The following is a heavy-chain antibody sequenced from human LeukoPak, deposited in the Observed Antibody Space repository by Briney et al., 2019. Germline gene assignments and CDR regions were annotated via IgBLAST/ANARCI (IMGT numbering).Heavy chain of an antibody. CDR3: ARDWGAGSDYYYGMDV. CDR1: GLRFSSYW. CDR2: IKQDGREK. V-gene: IGHV3-7*04. D-gene: IGHD1-26*01. J-gene: IGHJ6*02. Sequence: GGSLRLSCAASGLRFSSYWMTWVRQAPGKGRGWVANIKQDGREKYYVDSVKGRFTISRDNAKNSLYLQMNSLRAEDTAVCYCARDWGAGSDYYYGMDVWGQGTTVTVSS.